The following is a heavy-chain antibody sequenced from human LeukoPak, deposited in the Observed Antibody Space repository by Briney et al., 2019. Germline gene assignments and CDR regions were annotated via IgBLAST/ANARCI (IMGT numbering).Heavy chain of an antibody. D-gene: IGHD3-22*01. CDR1: GFTFNDYA. CDR3: ARDYYDALEG. Sequence: PGGSLRLSCAPSGFTFNDYAMHWVRPAPGKGPEWVAVISYDGSNKYYADSVKGRSTISRDNSKNTLYLQMNSLRAEDTAVYYCARDYYDALEGWGQGTLVTVSS. V-gene: IGHV3-30-3*01. J-gene: IGHJ4*02. CDR2: ISYDGSNK.